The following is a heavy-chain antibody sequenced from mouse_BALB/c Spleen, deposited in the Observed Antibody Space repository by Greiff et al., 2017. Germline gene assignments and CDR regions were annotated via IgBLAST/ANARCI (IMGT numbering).Heavy chain of an antibody. Sequence: VQLQQSGPELVKPGASVKMSCKASGYTFTSYVMHWVKQKPGQGLEWIGYINPYNDGTKYNEKFKGKATLTSDKSSSTAYMELSSLTSEDSAVYYCALLHGNYVDYAMDYWGQGTSVTVSS. J-gene: IGHJ4*01. CDR1: GYTFTSYV. V-gene: IGHV1-14*01. CDR2: INPYNDGT. CDR3: ALLHGNYVDYAMDY. D-gene: IGHD2-1*01.